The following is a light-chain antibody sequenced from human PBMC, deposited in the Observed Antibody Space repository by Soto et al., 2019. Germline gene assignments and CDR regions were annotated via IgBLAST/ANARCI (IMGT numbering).Light chain of an antibody. Sequence: EIVLTQSPGTLSLSPGERATFSCRASQSVSSNYLAWYQQKPGQAPRLLIYGASNRATGIPDRFSGSGSGTDFTLTISRLEPEDFAVYYCQQYVTSPWTFGQGTKVDI. V-gene: IGKV3-20*01. CDR2: GAS. CDR1: QSVSSNY. J-gene: IGKJ1*01. CDR3: QQYVTSPWT.